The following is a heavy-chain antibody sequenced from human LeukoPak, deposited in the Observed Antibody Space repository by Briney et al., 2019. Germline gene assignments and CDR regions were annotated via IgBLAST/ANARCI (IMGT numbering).Heavy chain of an antibody. Sequence: SVKVSCKASGGTFSSYAISWVRQAPGQGLEWMGRIIPILGIANYAQKFQGRVTITADKSTSTAYMELSSLRSEDTAVYYCARCSRRRYRLRGGHFDYWGQGTLVTVSS. D-gene: IGHD6-13*01. CDR2: IIPILGIA. CDR1: GGTFSSYA. J-gene: IGHJ4*02. V-gene: IGHV1-69*04. CDR3: ARCSRRRYRLRGGHFDY.